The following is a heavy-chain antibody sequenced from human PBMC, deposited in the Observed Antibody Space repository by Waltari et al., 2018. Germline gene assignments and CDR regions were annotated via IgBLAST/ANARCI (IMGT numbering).Heavy chain of an antibody. V-gene: IGHV4-34*01. D-gene: IGHD3-3*02. CDR2: MNRRRSE. CDR3: ARAPSFHYGIFSVPLTLDY. J-gene: IGHJ3*01. CDR1: GESFSDHF. Sequence: QVQLNQWGAGVLKPSETLSLTCAVYGESFSDHFWTWIRQPPGKGLEWIGHMNRRRSENYSPSLRNRVSISVDTSMNQFSLMMTSLTAADTGVYYWARAPSFHYGIFSVPLTLDYWSQGTMVIVSS.